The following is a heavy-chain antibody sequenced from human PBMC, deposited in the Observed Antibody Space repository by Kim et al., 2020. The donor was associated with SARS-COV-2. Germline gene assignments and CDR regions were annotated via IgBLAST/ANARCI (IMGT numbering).Heavy chain of an antibody. CDR2: INPNAGFA. J-gene: IGHJ6*02. V-gene: IGHV1-2*06. Sequence: ASVKVSCKASKYTFTNHYMHWVRQAPGQGLEWMGRINPNAGFANYAQRFQGRVTMTADTSISTAYMELTRLESDDKAVYYCARGAPSPHGWSTPYYAVDVWGQGTTVIVSS. CDR3: ARGAPSPHGWSTPYYAVDV. CDR1: KYTFTNHY. D-gene: IGHD6-19*01.